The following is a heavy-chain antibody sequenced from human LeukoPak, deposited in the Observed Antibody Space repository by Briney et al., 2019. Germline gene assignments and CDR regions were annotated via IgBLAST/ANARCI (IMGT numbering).Heavy chain of an antibody. V-gene: IGHV1-46*01. CDR1: GYTFTSYY. D-gene: IGHD3-10*01. Sequence: ASVKVSCKASGYTFTSYYMHWVRQAPGQGLEWMGIINHSGGGTSYAQKFQGRVTMTRDTSKSTVYMELSSLRSEDTAVYYCARDPRGRDYFDYWGEGTLVTVSS. CDR3: ARDPRGRDYFDY. J-gene: IGHJ4*02. CDR2: INHSGGGT.